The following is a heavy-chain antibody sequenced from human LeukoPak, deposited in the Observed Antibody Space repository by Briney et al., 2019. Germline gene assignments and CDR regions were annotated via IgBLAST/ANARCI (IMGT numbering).Heavy chain of an antibody. CDR1: GGTFSSYA. CDR3: ATSPLNPPSGSPDSSYFDY. CDR2: IIPILGIA. J-gene: IGHJ4*02. Sequence: SVKVSCKASGGTFSSYAISWVRQAPGQGLEWMGRIIPILGIANYAQKFQGRVTITADKSTSTAYMELSSLRSEDTAVYYRATSPLNPPSGSPDSSYFDYWGQGTLVTVSS. V-gene: IGHV1-69*04. D-gene: IGHD1-26*01.